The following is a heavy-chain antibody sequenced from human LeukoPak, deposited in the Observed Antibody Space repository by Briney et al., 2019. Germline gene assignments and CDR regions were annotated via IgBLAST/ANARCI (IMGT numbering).Heavy chain of an antibody. Sequence: GGSLRLSCAASGFTFSSYSMNWVRQAPGDGEWWVSSITSSSGSIYYAYSVKGRFTISRDNANNSLYLQMNSLKAEDTAVYYCARPFHDIWTNFDYWGQGPLAPVSS. CDR3: ARPFHDIWTNFDY. D-gene: IGHD3-9*01. V-gene: IGHV3-21*01. J-gene: IGHJ4*02. CDR1: GFTFSSYS. CDR2: ITSSSGSI.